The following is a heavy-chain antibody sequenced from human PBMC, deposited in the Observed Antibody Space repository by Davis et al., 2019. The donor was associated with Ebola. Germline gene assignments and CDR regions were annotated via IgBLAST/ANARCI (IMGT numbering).Heavy chain of an antibody. J-gene: IGHJ5*02. V-gene: IGHV5-51*01. CDR3: ATLGSSGWYSRGLSGNWFDP. Sequence: PGGSLRLSCKGSGYTFTDYWIGWVRQSPEKGLEWMGFIYPGDSDTRYSPSFQGQVTISADKSINTAYLQWSSLKASDTAMYYCATLGSSGWYSRGLSGNWFDPWGQGSLVTVSS. CDR2: IYPGDSDT. D-gene: IGHD6-19*01. CDR1: GYTFTDYW.